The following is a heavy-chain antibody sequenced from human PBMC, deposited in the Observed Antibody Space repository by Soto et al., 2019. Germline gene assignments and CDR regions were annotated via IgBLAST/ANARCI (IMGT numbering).Heavy chain of an antibody. Sequence: ASVKVSCKASGYTFASYDINWVRQATGQGLEWMGWMNPNSGNTGYAQKFQGRVTMTRNTSISTAYMELSSLRSEDTAVYYCAGATESSSWLYYYYYMDVWGKGTTVTVSS. J-gene: IGHJ6*03. V-gene: IGHV1-8*01. D-gene: IGHD6-13*01. CDR2: MNPNSGNT. CDR3: AGATESSSWLYYYYYMDV. CDR1: GYTFASYD.